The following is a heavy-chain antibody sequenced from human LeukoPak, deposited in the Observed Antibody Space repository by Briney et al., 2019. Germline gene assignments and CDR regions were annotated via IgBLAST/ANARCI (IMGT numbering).Heavy chain of an antibody. D-gene: IGHD6-19*01. CDR1: GGSISSYY. CDR3: WRGPGGGGSGWYFDYFYYGMDV. CDR2: IYYSGST. Sequence: KPSETLSLTCTVSGGSISSYYWSWIRQPPGKGLEWIGYIYYSGSTNYNPSLKSRVTISVDTSKNQFSLKLSSVTAADTAVYYCWRGPGGGGSGWYFDYFYYGMDVWGQGTTVTVSS. J-gene: IGHJ6*02. V-gene: IGHV4-59*01.